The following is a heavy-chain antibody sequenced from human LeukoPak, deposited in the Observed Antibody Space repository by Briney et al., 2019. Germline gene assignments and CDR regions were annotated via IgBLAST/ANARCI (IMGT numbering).Heavy chain of an antibody. J-gene: IGHJ4*02. CDR1: GGSISSGDYS. CDR2: IYHSGST. D-gene: IGHD2-2*01. Sequence: PSETLSLTCAVSGGSISSGDYSWSWIRQPPGKGLEWIGQIYHSGSTYYNPSLKSRVAISVDKSKNQFSLNLNSVTAADTAVYYCARAGQGYCTSASCYLSLDYWGQGTLVTVSS. V-gene: IGHV4-30-2*01. CDR3: ARAGQGYCTSASCYLSLDY.